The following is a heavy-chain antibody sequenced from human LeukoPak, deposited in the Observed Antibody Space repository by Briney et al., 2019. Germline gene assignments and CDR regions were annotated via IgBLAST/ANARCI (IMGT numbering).Heavy chain of an antibody. D-gene: IGHD4-17*01. CDR2: ISSGGTYK. V-gene: IGHV3-21*01. CDR3: ARPTTVTTISADAFDI. CDR1: GFTFRDYT. J-gene: IGHJ3*02. Sequence: GGSLRLSCAASGFTFRDYTMNWVRQAPGKGLEWVSSISSGGTYKYYADSVKGRFTISRDNAQNSLYLQMNSLRAEDSSVYYCARPTTVTTISADAFDIWGQGTMVTVSS.